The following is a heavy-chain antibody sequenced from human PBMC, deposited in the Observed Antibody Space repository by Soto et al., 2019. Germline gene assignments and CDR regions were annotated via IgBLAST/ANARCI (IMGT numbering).Heavy chain of an antibody. CDR3: ASLRTSLYSGYDRIFDY. V-gene: IGHV4-59*01. D-gene: IGHD5-12*01. CDR1: GGSISSYY. Sequence: SETLSLTCTVSGGSISSYYWSWIRQPPGKGLEWIGYIYYSGSTNYNPSLKSRVTISVDTSKNQFSLKLSSVTAADTAVYYCASLRTSLYSGYDRIFDYWGQGTLVTVSS. CDR2: IYYSGST. J-gene: IGHJ4*02.